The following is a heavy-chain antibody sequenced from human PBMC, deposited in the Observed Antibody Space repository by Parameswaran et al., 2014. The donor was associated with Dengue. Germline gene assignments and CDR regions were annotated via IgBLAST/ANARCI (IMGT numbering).Heavy chain of an antibody. J-gene: IGHJ5*02. V-gene: IGHV4-39*01. CDR2: LFYSGTR. CDR1: GDSISSSNYY. Sequence: ASETLSLTCTVSGDSISSSNYYWGWIRQTPGKGLEWIGSLFYSGTRYYNPSLKSRVSMSVDTFTEKFSMRLTSVTAADTAIYYCARHEEQDPLFGLNWFEPWGQGILVTVSS. CDR3: ARHEEQDPLFGLNWFEP. D-gene: IGHD1/OR15-1a*01.